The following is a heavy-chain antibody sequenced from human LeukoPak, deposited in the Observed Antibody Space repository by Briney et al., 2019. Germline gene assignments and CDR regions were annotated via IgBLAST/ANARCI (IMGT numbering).Heavy chain of an antibody. Sequence: ASVKVSCKASGGTFSSYAISWVRQAPGQGLEWMGRIIPILGIANYAQKFRGRVTITADKSTSTAYMELSSLRSEDTAVYYCASSAKRSSGWYGYFDLWGRGTLVTVSS. CDR3: ASSAKRSSGWYGYFDL. CDR1: GGTFSSYA. CDR2: IIPILGIA. J-gene: IGHJ2*01. V-gene: IGHV1-69*04. D-gene: IGHD6-19*01.